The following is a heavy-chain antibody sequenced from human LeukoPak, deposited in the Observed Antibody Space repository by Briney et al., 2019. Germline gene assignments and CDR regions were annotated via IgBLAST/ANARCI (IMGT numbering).Heavy chain of an antibody. J-gene: IGHJ4*02. CDR3: ARGDSSSWDPYYFDY. V-gene: IGHV4-34*01. CDR1: GGSFSGYY. CDR2: INHSGST. Sequence: SETLSLTCAVYGGSFSGYYWSWIRQPPGKGLEWIGEINHSGSTNYNPSLKSRVTISVDTSKNQFSLKLSSVTAADTAVYYCARGDSSSWDPYYFDYWGQGTPVTVSS. D-gene: IGHD6-13*01.